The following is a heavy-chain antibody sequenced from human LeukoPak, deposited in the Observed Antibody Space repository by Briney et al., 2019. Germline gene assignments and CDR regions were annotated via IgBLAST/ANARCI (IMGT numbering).Heavy chain of an antibody. J-gene: IGHJ4*02. V-gene: IGHV4-59*01. Sequence: SETLSLTCTVSSGSINSDYWTWIRQPPGKGLEWIGHIYHTGNTGSYNPSLKSRITISVDTSKNQFSLNLSSATAADPAVYYCARVKAIRIRGVLISAYFDYWGQGTLVTVSS. D-gene: IGHD3-10*01. CDR3: ARVKAIRIRGVLISAYFDY. CDR2: IYHTGNT. CDR1: SGSINSDY.